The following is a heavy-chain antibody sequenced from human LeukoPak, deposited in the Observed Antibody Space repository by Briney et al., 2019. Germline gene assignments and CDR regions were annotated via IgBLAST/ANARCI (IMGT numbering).Heavy chain of an antibody. D-gene: IGHD6-13*01. V-gene: IGHV4-39*07. Sequence: GSLRLSCAASGFTFSSYWMSWVRQPPGKGLEWIGSIYYSGSTYYNPSLKSRVTISVDTSKNQFSLKLSSVTAADTAVYYCARVGIAAAGGEYFQHWGQGTLVTVSS. CDR2: IYYSGST. J-gene: IGHJ1*01. CDR1: GFTFSSYW. CDR3: ARVGIAAAGGEYFQH.